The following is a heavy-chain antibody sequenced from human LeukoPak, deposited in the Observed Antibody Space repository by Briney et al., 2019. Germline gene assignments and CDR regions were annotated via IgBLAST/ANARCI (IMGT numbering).Heavy chain of an antibody. CDR2: IYSGGST. J-gene: IGHJ6*02. CDR1: GFTVSSNY. Sequence: GGSLRLSCAASGFTVSSNYMSWVRQAPGKGLEWVSVIYSGGSTYYAGSVKGRFTFSRDNSKNTLYLQMNSLRAEDTAVYYCARTQMVRGVITTSPYYYYGMDVWGQGTTVTVSS. V-gene: IGHV3-53*05. D-gene: IGHD3-10*01. CDR3: ARTQMVRGVITTSPYYYYGMDV.